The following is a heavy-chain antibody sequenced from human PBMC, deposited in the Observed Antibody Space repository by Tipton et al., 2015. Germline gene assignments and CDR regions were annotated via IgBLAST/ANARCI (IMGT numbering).Heavy chain of an antibody. V-gene: IGHV3-21*06. J-gene: IGHJ4*02. Sequence: SLRLSCSASGFNFNTYIMNWVRQAPGKGLEWVSSISTTSRYTYYVDSVKGRFTISRDNAKNSLYLEMNSLRAEDTAVYFCARGPPPPRYFGTIDYWGQGSLVAVSS. CDR1: GFNFNTYI. CDR2: ISTTSRYT. CDR3: ARGPPPPRYFGTIDY. D-gene: IGHD1-7*01.